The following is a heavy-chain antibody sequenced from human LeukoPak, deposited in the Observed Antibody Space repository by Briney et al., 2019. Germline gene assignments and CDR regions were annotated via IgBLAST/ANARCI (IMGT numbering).Heavy chain of an antibody. CDR1: RGSINRYY. CDR3: ARDLSVTAKFDY. CDR2: ISHRGST. J-gene: IGHJ4*02. D-gene: IGHD5-18*01. Sequence: SETLSLTCTVSRGSINRYYWSWIRQPAGKGLEWIGSISHRGSTYYNPSLKSRVTISAGTSKNQFSLKLISVPAADTAMYYCARDLSVTAKFDYWGQGTLVTVSS. V-gene: IGHV4-38-2*02.